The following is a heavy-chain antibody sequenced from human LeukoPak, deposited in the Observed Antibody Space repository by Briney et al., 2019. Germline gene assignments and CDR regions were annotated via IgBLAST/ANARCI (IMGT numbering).Heavy chain of an antibody. CDR2: INPSGGST. CDR3: ASGPYVGGYYFDY. J-gene: IGHJ4*02. CDR1: GSPFTSYY. Sequence: VASVKVSFKASGSPFTSYYMHWVRQAPGQGIEWMGIINPSGGSTSYTQKFQGRVTMTRDTSTSTVYMELSSLRSEDTAVYYCASGPYVGGYYFDYWGQGTLVTVSS. D-gene: IGHD3-16*01. V-gene: IGHV1-46*03.